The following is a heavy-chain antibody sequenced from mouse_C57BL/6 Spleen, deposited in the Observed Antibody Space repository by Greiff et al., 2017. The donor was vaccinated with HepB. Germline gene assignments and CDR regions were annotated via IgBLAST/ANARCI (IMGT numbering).Heavy chain of an antibody. Sequence: VMLVESGAELVKPGASVKLSCKASGYTFTEYTIHWVKQRSGQGLEWIGWFYPGSGSIKYNEKFKDKATLTADKSSSTVYMELSRLTSEDSAVYFCARHVDGSYYFDYWGQGTTLTVSS. J-gene: IGHJ2*01. CDR1: GYTFTEYT. V-gene: IGHV1-62-2*01. CDR2: FYPGSGSI. D-gene: IGHD2-3*01. CDR3: ARHVDGSYYFDY.